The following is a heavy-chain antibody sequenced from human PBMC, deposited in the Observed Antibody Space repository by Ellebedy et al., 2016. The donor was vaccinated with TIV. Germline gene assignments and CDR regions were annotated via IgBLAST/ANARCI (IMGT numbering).Heavy chain of an antibody. Sequence: SETLSLXXAVSGGSISSSNWWSWVRQPPGKGLEWIGEIYHSGSTNYNPSLKSRVTISVDKSKNQFSLKLSSVTAADTAVYYCASRPYYYYGMDVWGQGTTVTVSS. J-gene: IGHJ6*02. CDR1: GGSISSSNW. V-gene: IGHV4-4*02. CDR2: IYHSGST. CDR3: ASRPYYYYGMDV.